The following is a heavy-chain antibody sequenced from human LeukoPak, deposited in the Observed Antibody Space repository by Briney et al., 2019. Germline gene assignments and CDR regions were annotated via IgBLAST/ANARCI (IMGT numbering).Heavy chain of an antibody. CDR2: IKNNGDGGTT. J-gene: IGHJ6*04. CDR3: TTHGTGYYGIDL. CDR1: GFTFSNAW. D-gene: IGHD3-10*01. V-gene: IGHV3-15*01. Sequence: GGSLRLSCAASGFTFSNAWMSWGRQAPGKGMEWVGRIKNNGDGGTTDYAAPGKGRFTISRDDSQDPLFLQMNSLKTEDPGVYYCTTHGTGYYGIDLWGKGTTVTVSS.